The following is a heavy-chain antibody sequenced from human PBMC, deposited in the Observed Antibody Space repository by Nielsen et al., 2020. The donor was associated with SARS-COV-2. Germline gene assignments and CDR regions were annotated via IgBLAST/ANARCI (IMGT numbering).Heavy chain of an antibody. CDR3: ARDRWGSGWYNWFDP. CDR2: ISSSGSTI. V-gene: IGHV3-11*04. D-gene: IGHD6-19*01. Sequence: GSPRLSCAASGFTFSDYYMSWIRQAPGKGLEWVSYISSSGSTIYYADSVKGRFTISRDNAKNSLYLQMNSLRAEDTAVYYCARDRWGSGWYNWFDPWGQGTLVTVSS. CDR1: GFTFSDYY. J-gene: IGHJ5*02.